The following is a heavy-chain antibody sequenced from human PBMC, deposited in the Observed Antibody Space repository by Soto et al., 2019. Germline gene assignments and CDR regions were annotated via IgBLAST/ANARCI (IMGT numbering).Heavy chain of an antibody. J-gene: IGHJ6*02. CDR2: MYNTGST. V-gene: IGHV4-59*01. D-gene: IGHD2-21*01. CDR1: GGSISGYY. Sequence: SETLSLTCTVSGGSISGYYWSWIRQPPGKGLEWIGYMYNTGSTVYNPSFKSRVTISVDTSKNQFSLKLNSVTAADTAVYYCARDRVMRGQSYYYGMDVWGQGTTVTVSS. CDR3: ARDRVMRGQSYYYGMDV.